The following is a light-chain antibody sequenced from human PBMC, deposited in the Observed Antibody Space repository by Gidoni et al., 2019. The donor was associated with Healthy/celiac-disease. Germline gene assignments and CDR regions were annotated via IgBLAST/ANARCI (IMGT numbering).Light chain of an antibody. CDR1: QSISSY. Sequence: DIQMTQSPSSLSASVGDSVTITCRASQSISSYLNWDQQTPGKAPKLLISAASRLQSGVPSRFSGSGSWTDVTLTISSLQPEDFATYYCQQSYSTPRTFGQGTKVEIK. CDR3: QQSYSTPRT. V-gene: IGKV1-39*01. J-gene: IGKJ1*01. CDR2: AAS.